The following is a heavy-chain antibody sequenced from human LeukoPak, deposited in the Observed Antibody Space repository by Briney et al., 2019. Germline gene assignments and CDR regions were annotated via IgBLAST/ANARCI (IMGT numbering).Heavy chain of an antibody. CDR3: AKDGMAVAGLYYFDY. Sequence: GALRLSCTVSGFTVSSNSMSWVRQATGKGLEWVSFIYSDNTHYSDSVKGRFTISRDNSKNTLYLQMNSLRAEDTAVYYCAKDGMAVAGLYYFDYWGQGTLVTVSS. J-gene: IGHJ4*02. CDR2: IYSDNT. CDR1: GFTVSSNS. V-gene: IGHV3-53*01. D-gene: IGHD6-19*01.